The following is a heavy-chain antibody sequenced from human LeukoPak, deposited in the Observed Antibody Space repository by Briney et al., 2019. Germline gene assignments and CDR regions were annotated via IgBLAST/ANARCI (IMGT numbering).Heavy chain of an antibody. V-gene: IGHV4-39*01. Sequence: SETLSLTCTVSGVSISSSSYYWGCIRQPPGQGLEWTGSVNYSGRNYYNPSLKSRATLSVNTSKNQFSLKLSPVTAANTAVYYCARHGDLKACLDSWGEGNLVTAS. J-gene: IGHJ4*02. CDR1: GVSISSSSYY. CDR2: VNYSGRN. D-gene: IGHD7-27*01. CDR3: ARHGDLKACLDS.